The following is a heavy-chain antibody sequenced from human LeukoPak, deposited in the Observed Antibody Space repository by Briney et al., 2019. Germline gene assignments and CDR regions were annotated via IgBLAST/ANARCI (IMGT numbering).Heavy chain of an antibody. V-gene: IGHV4-30-2*01. CDR1: GGSFNSGGYY. D-gene: IGHD3-16*01. Sequence: TSQTLSLTCTVSGGSFNSGGYYWSWIRQPPGKGLEWIGYIYHNGATYYNPSLNSRVTISLDRSRDQFSLKLNSVTAADTAVYYCARADLPYRFFDYWGQGTLVTVSS. J-gene: IGHJ4*02. CDR2: IYHNGAT. CDR3: ARADLPYRFFDY.